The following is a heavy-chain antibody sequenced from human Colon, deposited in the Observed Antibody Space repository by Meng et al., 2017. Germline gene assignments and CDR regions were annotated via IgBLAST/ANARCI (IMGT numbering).Heavy chain of an antibody. CDR1: GGSINRSDW. V-gene: IGHV4-4*02. J-gene: IGHJ4*02. CDR3: AAIFGLGPGY. Sequence: GQLHEAGPGLVKPAGILSLTCDVSGGSINRSDWWSWVRQPPGKGLEWIAEIFHSGSTNYKSSLKSRATISVDRSKNQFSLKLNSVTAADTAVYYCAAIFGLGPGYWGQGTLVTVSS. CDR2: IFHSGST. D-gene: IGHD3-3*01.